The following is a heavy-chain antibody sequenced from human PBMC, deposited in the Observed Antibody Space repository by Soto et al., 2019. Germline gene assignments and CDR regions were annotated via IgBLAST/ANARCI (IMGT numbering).Heavy chain of an antibody. V-gene: IGHV4-34*01. Sequence: QVQLQQWGAGLLKPSETLSLTCAVYGGSFKGYSWTWIRQPPGKGLEWIGEIYHSGSTKYNPSLKRRVTISVDTSRNQFSLKLSSVTAADTAVYFCARPPYAFGFDIWGQGTVVTVSS. CDR3: ARPPYAFGFDI. CDR2: IYHSGST. CDR1: GGSFKGYS. J-gene: IGHJ3*02. D-gene: IGHD3-16*01.